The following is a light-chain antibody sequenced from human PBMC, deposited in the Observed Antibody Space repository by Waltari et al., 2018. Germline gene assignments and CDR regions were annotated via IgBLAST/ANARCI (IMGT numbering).Light chain of an antibody. CDR1: SNNVAGPT. CDR2: GD. Sequence: SALTQEASVSGAGGQKVTLSCAGDSNNVAGPTVAWSQQHSHGAPKTVMFGDSLPSGIADRFSGSTTGTTAYRTISGLQPEDEGDFYCSTWDYSLSGWVFGGGTKLTVL. J-gene: IGLJ3*02. V-gene: IGLV1-36*01. CDR3: STWDYSLSGWV.